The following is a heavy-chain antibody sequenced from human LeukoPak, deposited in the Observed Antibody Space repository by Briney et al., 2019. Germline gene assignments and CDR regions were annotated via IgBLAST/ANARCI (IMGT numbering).Heavy chain of an antibody. J-gene: IGHJ4*02. CDR2: IGSSSSYT. D-gene: IGHD4-17*01. CDR3: ARARGMDDYGDYRII. Sequence: GGSLRLSRAASGYTFSDFYMNWIRQAPGKGLEWVSYIGSSSSYTNYADSVKGRFTISRDNANNSLSLQMNGRRAEDTAVYYCARARGMDDYGDYRIIWGQGTLVTVSS. V-gene: IGHV3-11*06. CDR1: GYTFSDFY.